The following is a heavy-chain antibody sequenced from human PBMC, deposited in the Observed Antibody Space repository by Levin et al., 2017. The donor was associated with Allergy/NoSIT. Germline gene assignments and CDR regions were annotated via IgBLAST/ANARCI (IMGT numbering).Heavy chain of an antibody. V-gene: IGHV3-21*06. CDR1: GFTFSSHS. D-gene: IGHD2-15*01. J-gene: IGHJ4*02. Sequence: PGESLKISCAASGFTFSSHSMNWVRQAPGKGLEWVSSISGSSDYIYYAGSLQGRFTISRDNAKNSLYLQMNSLRAEDTAVYYCAREEYCTGGSCYHALGYWGQGTLVTVSS. CDR3: AREEYCTGGSCYHALGY. CDR2: ISGSSDYI.